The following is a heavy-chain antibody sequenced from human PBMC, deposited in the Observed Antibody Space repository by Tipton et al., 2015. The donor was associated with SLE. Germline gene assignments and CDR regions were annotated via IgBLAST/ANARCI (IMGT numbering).Heavy chain of an antibody. CDR3: ARGGSSSWYDAEYFQH. CDR1: GGSISSGGYS. CDR2: IYHSGST. V-gene: IGHV4-30-2*01. D-gene: IGHD6-13*01. Sequence: TLSLTCAVSGGSISSGGYSWSWIRQPPGKGLEWIGYIYHSGSTYYNPSLKSRVTISVDRSKNQFSLKLSSVTAADTAVYYCARGGSSSWYDAEYFQHWGQGTLVTVSS. J-gene: IGHJ1*01.